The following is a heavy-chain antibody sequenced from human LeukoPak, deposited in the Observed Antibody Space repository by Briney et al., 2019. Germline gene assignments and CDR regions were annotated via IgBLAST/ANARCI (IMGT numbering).Heavy chain of an antibody. Sequence: ASVKVSCKASGYTFINYGISWVRQAPGQGLEWMGWISAYNGNTNYAQKLQGRVTMTTDTSTSTAYMELRSLRSDDTAMYYCASSGYYYAVFDYWGQGTLVTVSS. V-gene: IGHV1-18*01. CDR1: GYTFINYG. D-gene: IGHD3-10*01. J-gene: IGHJ4*02. CDR3: ASSGYYYAVFDY. CDR2: ISAYNGNT.